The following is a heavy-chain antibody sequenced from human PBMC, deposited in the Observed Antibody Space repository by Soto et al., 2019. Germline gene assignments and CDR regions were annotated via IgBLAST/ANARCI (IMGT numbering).Heavy chain of an antibody. J-gene: IGHJ6*02. V-gene: IGHV4-30-2*01. Sequence: PSETLSLTCAVSGGSISSGGYSWSWIRQPPGKGLEWIGYIYHSGSTYYNPSLKSRVTISVDRSKNQFSLKLSSVTAADTAVYYCARDRCYGMDVWGQGTTVTVSS. CDR2: IYHSGST. CDR1: GGSISSGGYS. CDR3: ARDRCYGMDV.